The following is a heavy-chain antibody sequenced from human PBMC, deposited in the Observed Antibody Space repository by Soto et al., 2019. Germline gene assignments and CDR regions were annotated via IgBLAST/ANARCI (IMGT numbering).Heavy chain of an antibody. CDR1: GFTFSTYA. D-gene: IGHD1-26*01. CDR3: VRDLEGASTWGYHFDF. CDR2: IWYDGKSQ. V-gene: IGHV3-33*01. J-gene: IGHJ4*02. Sequence: QVHLVESGGGVVQPGRSLSLSCAASGFTFSTYAMHWVRQAPGKGLEWVAVIWYDGKSQYYADSVKGRFTISRDNSKNTLYLLMTSLRVEDAAVYYCVRDLEGASTWGYHFDFWGQGTLLTVSS.